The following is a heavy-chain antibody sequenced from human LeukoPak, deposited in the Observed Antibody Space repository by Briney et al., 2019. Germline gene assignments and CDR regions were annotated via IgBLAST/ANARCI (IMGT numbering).Heavy chain of an antibody. V-gene: IGHV3-21*01. CDR2: ISSSSSYI. CDR3: ARDRRHVAAAGTDY. Sequence: GGSLRLSCAASGFTFSSYSMNWVRQAPGKGLEWVSSISSSSSYIYYADSVKGRFIISRDNAKNSLYLQMNSLRAEDTAVYYCARDRRHVAAAGTDYWGQGTLVTVSS. D-gene: IGHD6-13*01. CDR1: GFTFSSYS. J-gene: IGHJ4*02.